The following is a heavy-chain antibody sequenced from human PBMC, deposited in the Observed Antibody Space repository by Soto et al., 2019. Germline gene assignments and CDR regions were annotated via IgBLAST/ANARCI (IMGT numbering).Heavy chain of an antibody. CDR3: ARGRYCLTGRCFPNWFDS. Sequence: PLSLTCSVSGDSIYNVDYFWAWIRQPPGQALEYIGYIYKSTTTYYNPSFESRVAISLDTSKSQFSLTVTSVTAADTAVYFCARGRYCLTGRCFPNWFDSWGQGTLVTVSS. J-gene: IGHJ5*01. CDR1: GDSIYNVDYF. V-gene: IGHV4-30-4*01. D-gene: IGHD2-15*01. CDR2: IYKSTTT.